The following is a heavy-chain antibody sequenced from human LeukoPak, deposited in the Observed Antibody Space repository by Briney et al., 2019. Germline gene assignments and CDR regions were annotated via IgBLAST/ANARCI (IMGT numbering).Heavy chain of an antibody. CDR1: GDSISSDY. V-gene: IGHV4-59*01. CDR2: IYYSGST. Sequence: PSETLSLTCTVYGDSISSDYWSCHAQPQGKGLEWFGYIYYSGSTNSNPSLESRGNISVDTSKNQFSLKLSSVTAADTAVYYCARVVDDWNVAVFDYWGQGTLVTVSS. J-gene: IGHJ4*02. D-gene: IGHD1-1*01. CDR3: ARVVDDWNVAVFDY.